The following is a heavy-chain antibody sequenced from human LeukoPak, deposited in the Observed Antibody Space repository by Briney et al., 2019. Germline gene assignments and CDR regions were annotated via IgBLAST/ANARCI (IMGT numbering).Heavy chain of an antibody. J-gene: IGHJ4*02. V-gene: IGHV3-20*04. CDR2: INWNGGST. Sequence: GGSLRLSCAASGFTFDDYGMSWVRQAPGKGLEWVSGINWNGGSTGYADSVKGRFTISRDNAKNSLYLQMNSLRAEDTALYYCARALDGTYYYDSSGYYPYFDYWGQGTLVTVSS. CDR1: GFTFDDYG. D-gene: IGHD3-22*01. CDR3: ARALDGTYYYDSSGYYPYFDY.